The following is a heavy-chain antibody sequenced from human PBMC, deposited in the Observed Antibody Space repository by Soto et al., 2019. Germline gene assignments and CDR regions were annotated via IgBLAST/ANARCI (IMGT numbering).Heavy chain of an antibody. J-gene: IGHJ4*02. D-gene: IGHD3-16*01. Sequence: QVQLVESGGGVVQPGRSLRLSCVASGFSFSDKGMHWVRQAPGKGLEWVAVIWHDGSVKDYADSVQGRFDISRDNSKSTLYLQMNNLRVEDTAVYYCVRDRNEQDDYVIDYWGQGTLVTVSS. CDR2: IWHDGSVK. V-gene: IGHV3-33*01. CDR3: VRDRNEQDDYVIDY. CDR1: GFSFSDKG.